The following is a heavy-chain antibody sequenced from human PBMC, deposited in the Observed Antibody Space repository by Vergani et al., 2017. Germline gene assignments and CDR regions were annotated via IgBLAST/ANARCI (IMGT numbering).Heavy chain of an antibody. CDR3: ARSYYYDISGYSPAGY. CDR1: GFTFSSYG. J-gene: IGHJ4*02. V-gene: IGHV3-33*01. Sequence: QVQLVESGGGVVQPGRSLRLSCAASGFTFSSYGMHWVRQAPGKGLEWVAVIWYDGSNKYYADSVKGRFTISRDNSKHTLYLQMNSLRAEDTAVYYCARSYYYDISGYSPAGYWGQGTLVTVSS. D-gene: IGHD3-22*01. CDR2: IWYDGSNK.